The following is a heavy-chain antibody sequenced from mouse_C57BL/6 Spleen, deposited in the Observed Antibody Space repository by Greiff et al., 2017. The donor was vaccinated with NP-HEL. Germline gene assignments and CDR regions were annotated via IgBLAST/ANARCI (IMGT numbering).Heavy chain of an antibody. CDR3: ARSPTGFDY. Sequence: QGQRQQPGTERGKPGASGKRSGKASGYTFTSYRMHWVKQRPGQGREWNGKSKPKKGGTKDNEKYKSKATRTGDKTSSTAYMQLSSLTSEDSAVYYCARSPTGFDYWGQGTTLTVSS. D-gene: IGHD2-10*01. V-gene: IGHV1-53*01. J-gene: IGHJ2*01. CDR2: SKPKKGGT. CDR1: GYTFTSYR.